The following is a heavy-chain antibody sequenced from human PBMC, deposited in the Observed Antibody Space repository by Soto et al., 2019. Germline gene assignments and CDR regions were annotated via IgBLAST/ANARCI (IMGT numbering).Heavy chain of an antibody. J-gene: IGHJ6*02. V-gene: IGHV1-18*01. CDR3: ARGTYDSRSYGMDV. D-gene: IGHD3-22*01. CDR1: GYTFSSYG. CDR2: ISTYNANT. Sequence: GXSVKVSCKASGYTFSSYGINWVRQAPGQGLEWMGWISTYNANTHYAQKVQGRLTMTTDTYTSTAYMELRSLRSDDTAVYYCARGTYDSRSYGMDVWGQGTTVTVSS.